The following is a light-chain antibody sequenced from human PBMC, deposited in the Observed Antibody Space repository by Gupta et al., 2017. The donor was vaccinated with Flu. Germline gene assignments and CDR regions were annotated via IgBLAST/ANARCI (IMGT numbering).Light chain of an antibody. CDR3: QQYYTTLPT. J-gene: IGKJ3*01. CDR2: WAS. V-gene: IGKV4-1*01. Sequence: DIVMTQSPDSLAVSLGERATINCKSSQSVLYSSNNMNYLAWYQQKPGQPPKLLVYWASTRQSGVPDRFSGSGSGTDFTLTISSLQAEDVAVYYCQQYYTTLPTFGPGTKVDLK. CDR1: QSVLYSSNNMNY.